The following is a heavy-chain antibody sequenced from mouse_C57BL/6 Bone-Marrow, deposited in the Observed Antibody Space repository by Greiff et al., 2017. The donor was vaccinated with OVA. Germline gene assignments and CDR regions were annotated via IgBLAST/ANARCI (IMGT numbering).Heavy chain of an antibody. J-gene: IGHJ4*01. CDR1: GYAFTNYL. D-gene: IGHD1-1*01. CDR3: ARWWVYYYGSSSYYYAMDY. V-gene: IGHV1-54*01. Sequence: VQLQQSGAELVRPGTSVKVSCKASGYAFTNYLIEWVKQRPGQGLEWIGVINPGSGGTNYNEKFKGKATLTADKSSSTAYLQLSSLPSEDSAVYFCARWWVYYYGSSSYYYAMDYWGQGTSVTVSS. CDR2: INPGSGGT.